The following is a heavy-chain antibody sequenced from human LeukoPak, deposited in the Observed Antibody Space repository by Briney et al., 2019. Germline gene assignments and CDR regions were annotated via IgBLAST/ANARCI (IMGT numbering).Heavy chain of an antibody. J-gene: IGHJ4*02. V-gene: IGHV3-66*02. Sequence: GGSLRLSCAASGFTVSSNYMSWVRQAPGKGLEWVSVIYSGGSTYYADSVKGRFTISRDNSKNTLYLRMNSLRAEDTAVYYCAVAQPAVSYYFDYWGQGTLVTVSS. CDR1: GFTVSSNY. CDR2: IYSGGST. CDR3: AVAQPAVSYYFDY. D-gene: IGHD5-12*01.